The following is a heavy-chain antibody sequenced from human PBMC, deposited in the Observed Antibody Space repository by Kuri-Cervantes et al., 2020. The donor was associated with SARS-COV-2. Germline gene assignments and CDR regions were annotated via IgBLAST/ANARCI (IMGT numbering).Heavy chain of an antibody. Sequence: SCTVSGGSISRGSYYWAWIRQPAGKGLEWMGRVQTSGSTNYNPSLESRLTISIDTSKNQFSLKLSSVTAADTAVYYCARLLETYSSSWYASQCYFDYWGQGTLVTVSS. CDR3: ARLLETYSSSWYASQCYFDY. D-gene: IGHD6-13*01. CDR1: GGSISRGSYY. CDR2: VQTSGST. V-gene: IGHV4-61*02. J-gene: IGHJ4*02.